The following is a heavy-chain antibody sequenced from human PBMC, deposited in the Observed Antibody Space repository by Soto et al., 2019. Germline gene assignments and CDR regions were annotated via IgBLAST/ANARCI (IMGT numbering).Heavy chain of an antibody. CDR2: IYHTGST. CDR3: ARATGTLRSRNCDY. D-gene: IGHD1-1*01. CDR1: GGSISSGNYY. V-gene: IGHV4-30-4*01. J-gene: IGHJ4*02. Sequence: SETLSLTCTVSGGSISSGNYYWSWSRQSPGKGLEWIGSIYHTGSTYYSKSLRSRLTMSVDTSKSQFSLRLSSVTAADTAVYYCARATGTLRSRNCDYWGQGSLVPVS.